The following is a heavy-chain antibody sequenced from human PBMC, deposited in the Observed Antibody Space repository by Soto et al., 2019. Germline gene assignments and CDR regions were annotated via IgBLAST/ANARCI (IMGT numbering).Heavy chain of an antibody. CDR3: AKDHADGDYVGWFDP. CDR1: GLTFSSYA. CDR2: ISGSGGST. Sequence: EVQLLESGGGLVQPGGSLSPSCAASGLTFSSYAMSWVGQVRGKGLEWVSAISGSGGSTYYADSVKGRFTISRDNSKNTLYLQMNSLRAEDTAVYYCAKDHADGDYVGWFDPWGQGTLVTVSS. J-gene: IGHJ5*02. D-gene: IGHD4-17*01. V-gene: IGHV3-23*01.